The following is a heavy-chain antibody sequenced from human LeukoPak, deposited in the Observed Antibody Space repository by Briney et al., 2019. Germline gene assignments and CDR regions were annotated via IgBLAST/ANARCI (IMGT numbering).Heavy chain of an antibody. J-gene: IGHJ4*02. CDR2: ITGGGGNT. V-gene: IGHV3-23*01. Sequence: PGGSLRLSCAASGFTFSNHAMGWVRQAPGKGLEWVSAITGGGGNTYYADSVKGRFTISRDNSKNTLFLQMNSLRAEDTAVYYCARDRAYYYDSSGYYHFDYWGQGTLVTVSS. CDR1: GFTFSNHA. CDR3: ARDRAYYYDSSGYYHFDY. D-gene: IGHD3-22*01.